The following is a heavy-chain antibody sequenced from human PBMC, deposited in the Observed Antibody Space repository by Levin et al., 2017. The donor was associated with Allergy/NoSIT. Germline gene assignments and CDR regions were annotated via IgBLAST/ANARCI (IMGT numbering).Heavy chain of an antibody. D-gene: IGHD3/OR15-3a*01. CDR2: IKQDGSEK. J-gene: IGHJ4*02. Sequence: GESLKISCAASGFTFSSYWMSWVRQAPGKGLEWVANIKQDGSEKYYVDSVKGRFTISRDNAKNSLYLQMNSLRAEDTAVYYCARDGWTGWDFDYWGQGTLVTVSS. CDR3: ARDGWTGWDFDY. V-gene: IGHV3-7*01. CDR1: GFTFSSYW.